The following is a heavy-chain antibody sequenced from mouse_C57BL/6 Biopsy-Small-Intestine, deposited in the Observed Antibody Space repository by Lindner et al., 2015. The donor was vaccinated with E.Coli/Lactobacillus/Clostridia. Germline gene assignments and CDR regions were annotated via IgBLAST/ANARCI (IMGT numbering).Heavy chain of an antibody. V-gene: IGHV5-17*01. CDR2: ISSGSSTI. CDR3: ASNGYYYAMDY. J-gene: IGHJ4*01. D-gene: IGHD2-2*01. Sequence: VQLQESGGGLVKPGGSLKLSCAASGFTFSDYGMHWVRQAPEKGLEWVAYISSGSSTIYYADTVKGRFTISRDNAKNTLFLQMTSLRSEDTAMYYCASNGYYYAMDYWGQGTLVTVSS. CDR1: GFTFSDYG.